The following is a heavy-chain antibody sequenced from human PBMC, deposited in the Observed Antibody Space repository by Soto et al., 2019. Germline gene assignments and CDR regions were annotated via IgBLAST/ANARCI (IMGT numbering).Heavy chain of an antibody. J-gene: IGHJ4*02. Sequence: TLSLNCTVSGGSISSSSYYWGWIRQPPGKGLEWIGNIYYNGNAYYNPSLKSRVTMSVDTSKNQFSLKLISVTAADTAVYYCARHFVAVVIKGWGYWGQGTLVTVSS. CDR1: GGSISSSSYY. D-gene: IGHD3-22*01. V-gene: IGHV4-39*01. CDR3: ARHFVAVVIKGWGY. CDR2: IYYNGNA.